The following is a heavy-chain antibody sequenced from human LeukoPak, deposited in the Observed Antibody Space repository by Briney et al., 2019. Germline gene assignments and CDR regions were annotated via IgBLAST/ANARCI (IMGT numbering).Heavy chain of an antibody. V-gene: IGHV2-5*02. J-gene: IGHJ4*02. CDR3: AHSLTTVTYFDY. Sequence: SGPTLVKPTQTLTLTCTFSGFSLSTSGVGVGWIRRPPGKALEWLALIYWDDDKRYSPSLKSRLTITKDTSKNQVVLTMTNMDPEDTATYYCAHSLTTVTYFDYWGQGTLVTVSS. D-gene: IGHD4-17*01. CDR1: GFSLSTSGVG. CDR2: IYWDDDK.